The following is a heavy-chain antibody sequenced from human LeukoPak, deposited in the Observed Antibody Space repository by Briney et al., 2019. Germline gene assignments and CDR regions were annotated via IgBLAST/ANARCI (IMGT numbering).Heavy chain of an antibody. D-gene: IGHD3-10*01. J-gene: IGHJ4*02. CDR3: GRHRSGSGTYFIDY. Sequence: PGGSLRLSCVVSGFTFSSYSMIWVRQAPGKGLQWVANMKKDGSETNYVDSVKGRFTISRDNAKISLYLQMNSLRAEDTAVYYCGRHRSGSGTYFIDYWGQGTLVSVSS. CDR2: MKKDGSET. CDR1: GFTFSSYS. V-gene: IGHV3-7*01.